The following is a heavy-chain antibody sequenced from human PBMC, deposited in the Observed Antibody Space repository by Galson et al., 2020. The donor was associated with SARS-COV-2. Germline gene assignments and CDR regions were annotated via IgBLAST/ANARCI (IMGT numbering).Heavy chain of an antibody. J-gene: IGHJ4*02. D-gene: IGHD6-13*01. CDR2: ISWNSGSI. Sequence: GGSLSLSCAASGFTFADYAMHWVRQAPGKGLEWVSGISWNSGSIGYADSVKGRLTISRDNAKNSLYLQMNSLRAEDTALYYWAKALEPSRSVDYWGQGTLVTFSS. CDR3: AKALEPSRSVDY. CDR1: GFTFADYA. V-gene: IGHV3-9*01.